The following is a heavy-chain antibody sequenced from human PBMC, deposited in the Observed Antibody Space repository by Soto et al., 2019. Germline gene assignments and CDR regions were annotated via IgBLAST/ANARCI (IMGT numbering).Heavy chain of an antibody. D-gene: IGHD1-26*01. CDR1: GYTFTSYG. Sequence: QVQLVQSGAEVKKPGDSVKVSCKASGYTFTSYGVSWVRQAPGQGLEWMGWIRGYNGNADYAQKLQGRGNMTTDTSLSTAYMEVRKQRADGPAMYFRAKSGRYFLSGPWGQGTPVAVSS. CDR3: AKSGRYFLSGP. V-gene: IGHV1-18*01. CDR2: IRGYNGNA. J-gene: IGHJ4*02.